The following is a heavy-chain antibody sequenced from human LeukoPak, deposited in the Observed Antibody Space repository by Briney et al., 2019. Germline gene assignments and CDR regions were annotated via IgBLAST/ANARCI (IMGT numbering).Heavy chain of an antibody. CDR2: ISYDGSNK. Sequence: GGSLRLSCAASGFTFSRYGMHWVRQAPGKGLEWVAVISYDGSNKYYADSVKGRFTISRDNTKNTLYLQMNSLRAENTAVYYCAKDWAPDYWGQGTLVTVSS. CDR1: GFTFSRYG. CDR3: AKDWAPDY. D-gene: IGHD3-16*01. V-gene: IGHV3-30*18. J-gene: IGHJ4*02.